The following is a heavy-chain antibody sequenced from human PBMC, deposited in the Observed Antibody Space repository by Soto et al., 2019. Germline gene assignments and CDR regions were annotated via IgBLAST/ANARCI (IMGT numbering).Heavy chain of an antibody. CDR2: IWYDGSNK. CDR3: ARDLANYYYYGMDV. Sequence: GGSLRLSCAASGFTFSSYGMHWVRQAPGKGLEWVAVIWYDGSNKYYADSVKGRFTISRDNSKNTLYLQMNTLRAEDTAVYYCARDLANYYYYGMDVWGQGTTVTVSS. D-gene: IGHD5-12*01. CDR1: GFTFSSYG. J-gene: IGHJ6*02. V-gene: IGHV3-33*01.